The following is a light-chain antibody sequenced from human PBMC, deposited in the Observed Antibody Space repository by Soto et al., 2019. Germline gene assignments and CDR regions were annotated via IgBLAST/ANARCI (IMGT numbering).Light chain of an antibody. CDR2: WTS. Sequence: DIVMTQSPDSLAVSLGERATINCKSSQSVLYSSNNKNYLAWYQQKPGQPTKLLIYWTSTQESGVPDRFSGSRSGTEFTRSIISLQDEDVAVYYSQQYYSTPYTFGQGTKLEIK. V-gene: IGKV4-1*01. CDR3: QQYYSTPYT. J-gene: IGKJ2*01. CDR1: QSVLYSSNNKNY.